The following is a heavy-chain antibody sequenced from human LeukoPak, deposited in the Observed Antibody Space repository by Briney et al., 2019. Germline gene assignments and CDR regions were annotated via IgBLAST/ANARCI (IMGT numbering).Heavy chain of an antibody. J-gene: IGHJ6*02. CDR2: ILYDGSSN. Sequence: GGSLRLSCAASGFTFRSYSMHWVRQAPGKGLEWVALILYDGSSNYYADSVKGRFTISRDNSKNALYLQMNSLRVEDTALYYCARLRAAATVYYDNMDLWGQGTTVTVSS. CDR3: ARLRAAATVYYDNMDL. D-gene: IGHD6-13*01. CDR1: GFTFRSYS. V-gene: IGHV3-30*04.